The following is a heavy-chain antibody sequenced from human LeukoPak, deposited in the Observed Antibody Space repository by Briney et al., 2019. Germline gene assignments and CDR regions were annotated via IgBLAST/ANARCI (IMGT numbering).Heavy chain of an antibody. CDR2: ISGDGVST. V-gene: IGHV3-43*02. CDR1: GLPIADFA. Sequence: GGPLRLSCVASGLPIADFAMHWGRQAPGKGLGWVSLISGDGVSTFYADSVKGRFSISRDNSKNSLYLEMNSLRTEDAAMYYCAKESGKFDYWGQGTLVAVSS. J-gene: IGHJ4*02. CDR3: AKESGKFDY.